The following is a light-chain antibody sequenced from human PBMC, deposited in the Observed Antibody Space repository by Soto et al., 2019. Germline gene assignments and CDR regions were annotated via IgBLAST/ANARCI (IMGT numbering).Light chain of an antibody. CDR2: DVS. V-gene: IGLV2-14*01. J-gene: IGLJ2*01. CDR3: SSYTSTYTLL. CDR1: SSDVGAYNY. Sequence: QSALTQPASVSGSPGQSITISCTGISSDVGAYNYVSWYQQHPGKAPKLMIYDVSNRPSGVSNRFSGSKSGNTASLTISGLQAEDEADYYCSSYTSTYTLLFGGGTKLTVL.